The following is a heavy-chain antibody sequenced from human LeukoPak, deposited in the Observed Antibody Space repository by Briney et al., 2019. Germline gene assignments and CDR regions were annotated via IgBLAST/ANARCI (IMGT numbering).Heavy chain of an antibody. Sequence: SETLSLTCAVYGGSFSGYYWSWIRQPPGKGLEWIGEINHSGSTNYNPSLKSRVTISVDTSKNQFPLKLSSVTAANTAVYYCARTPRKVTTYYYGMDVWGKGTTVTVSS. D-gene: IGHD4-17*01. CDR1: GGSFSGYY. CDR3: ARTPRKVTTYYYGMDV. V-gene: IGHV4-34*01. CDR2: INHSGST. J-gene: IGHJ6*04.